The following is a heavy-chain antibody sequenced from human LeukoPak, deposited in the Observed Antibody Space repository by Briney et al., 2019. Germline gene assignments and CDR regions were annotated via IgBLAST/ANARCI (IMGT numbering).Heavy chain of an antibody. D-gene: IGHD6-13*01. J-gene: IGHJ3*02. CDR3: ASSYSSSYRLNSDAFDI. V-gene: IGHV1-18*01. CDR2: ISAQHGQT. CDR1: GYSENFYG. Sequence: ASVKVSCKTSGYSENFYGITWVRQVAGQGLEWMGWISAQHGQTEYAPNSQDRVTMTTDTYTNTAYMELRSLRSDDTAVYYCASSYSSSYRLNSDAFDIWGQGTMVTVSS.